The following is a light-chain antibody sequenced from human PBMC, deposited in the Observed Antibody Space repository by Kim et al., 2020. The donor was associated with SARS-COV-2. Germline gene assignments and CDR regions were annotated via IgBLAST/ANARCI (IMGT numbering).Light chain of an antibody. J-gene: IGKJ1*01. V-gene: IGKV3-15*01. CDR3: QQYSDSPPT. Sequence: VSPGERATLSCRASQSLSSNLAWYQQKRGQAPRLLIYDASTRAAGLPDRFSGSGPGTEFTLTISSPQSEDFAVYYCQQYSDSPPTFGQGTKVDIK. CDR1: QSLSSN. CDR2: DAS.